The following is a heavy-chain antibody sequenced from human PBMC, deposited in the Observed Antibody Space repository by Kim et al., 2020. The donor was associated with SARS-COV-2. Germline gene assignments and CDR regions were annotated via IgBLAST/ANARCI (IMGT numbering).Heavy chain of an antibody. CDR3: ARYSPQGGQRVTMVRGVINDALDI. Sequence: SETLSLTCTVSGGSISSGGYYWSWIRQHPGKGLEWIGYIYYSGSTYYNPSLKRRVTISVDTSKNQFSLKLSSVTAADTAVYYCARYSPQGGQRVTMVRGVINDALDIWGQGTMVTVSS. J-gene: IGHJ3*02. CDR1: GGSISSGGYY. V-gene: IGHV4-31*03. D-gene: IGHD3-10*01. CDR2: IYYSGST.